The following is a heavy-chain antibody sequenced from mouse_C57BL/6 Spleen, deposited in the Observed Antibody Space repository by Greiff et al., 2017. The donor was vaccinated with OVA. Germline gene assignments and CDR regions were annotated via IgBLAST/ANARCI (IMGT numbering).Heavy chain of an antibody. CDR2: ISYDGSN. CDR1: GYSITSGYY. J-gene: IGHJ3*01. CDR3: AREGTAQATFWFAY. V-gene: IGHV3-6*01. D-gene: IGHD3-2*02. Sequence: EVKVEESGPGLVKPSQSLSLTCSVTGYSITSGYYWNWIRQFPGNKLEWMGYISYDGSNNYNPSLKNRISITRDPSMNQFFLKLNSVTTEDTATYYCAREGTAQATFWFAYWGQGTLVTVSA.